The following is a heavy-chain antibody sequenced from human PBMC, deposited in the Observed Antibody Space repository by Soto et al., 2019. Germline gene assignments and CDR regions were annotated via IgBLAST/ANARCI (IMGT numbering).Heavy chain of an antibody. CDR1: GGTFSSYA. V-gene: IGHV1-69*13. CDR3: ARVAARNYYCYGMDV. J-gene: IGHJ6*02. D-gene: IGHD6-6*01. CDR2: IIPIFGTA. Sequence: SVKVSCKASGGTFSSYAISWVRQAPGQGLEWMGGIIPIFGTANYAQKFQGRVTITADESTSTAYMELSSLRSEDTAVYYCARVAARNYYCYGMDVWGQGNTVTVSS.